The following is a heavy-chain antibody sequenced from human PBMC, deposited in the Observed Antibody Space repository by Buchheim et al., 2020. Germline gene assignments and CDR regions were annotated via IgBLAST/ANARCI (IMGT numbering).Heavy chain of an antibody. CDR1: GFTFSSYW. J-gene: IGHJ5*02. V-gene: IGHV3-7*01. Sequence: EVQLVESGGGLVQPGGSLRLSCAASGFTFSSYWMSWVRQAPGKGLEWVANIKQDGSEKYYVDSVKGRFTISRENAKKSLYLQMNSLRAEDTAVYYCATNKGYSSRRFDPWGQGTL. CDR3: ATNKGYSSRRFDP. CDR2: IKQDGSEK. D-gene: IGHD6-13*01.